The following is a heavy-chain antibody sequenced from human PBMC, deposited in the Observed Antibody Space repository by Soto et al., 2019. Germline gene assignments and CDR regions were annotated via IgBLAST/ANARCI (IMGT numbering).Heavy chain of an antibody. J-gene: IGHJ6*02. CDR1: GDSVSTNSAA. CDR3: ARAGPDYYYCGLAV. CDR2: TYYRSKWYN. V-gene: IGHV6-1*01. Sequence: PSQTLSLTCAVSGDSVSTNSAAWNWIRQSPSRGLEWLGRTYYRSKWYNDYAVSVKSRININADTSKNQISLQLNSVTPEDTAVYYCARAGPDYYYCGLAVWGQGTTVTVSS. D-gene: IGHD3-10*01.